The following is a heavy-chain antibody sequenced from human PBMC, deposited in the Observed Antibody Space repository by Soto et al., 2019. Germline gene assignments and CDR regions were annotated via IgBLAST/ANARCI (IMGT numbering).Heavy chain of an antibody. Sequence: GGSLRLSCAASGFTFSSYTMTWVRQAPGKGLEWVSDISGSCATTHYADSLKGRLTISRDNSNNTLYLHMNSLRAEDTAVYYCAKATYSSGRGRPHFNYWGQGTLVTV. CDR1: GFTFSSYT. J-gene: IGHJ4*02. V-gene: IGHV3-23*01. D-gene: IGHD6-25*01. CDR2: ISGSCATT. CDR3: AKATYSSGRGRPHFNY.